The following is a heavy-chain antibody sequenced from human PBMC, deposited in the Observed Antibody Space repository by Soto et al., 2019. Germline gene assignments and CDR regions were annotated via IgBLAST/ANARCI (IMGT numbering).Heavy chain of an antibody. D-gene: IGHD2-21*02. CDR3: VGDPRPDCETVDMDV. J-gene: IGHJ6*02. Sequence: GGSLRLSCAASGFTFSDFYMSWVRQAPGKGLEWISYISSSGNLIYYADSVKCRFTISRDNANNSRYLQMNSLRVEDTAVYSCVGDPRPDCETVDMDVYGQGNTVTVSS. V-gene: IGHV3-11*01. CDR2: ISSSGNLI. CDR1: GFTFSDFY.